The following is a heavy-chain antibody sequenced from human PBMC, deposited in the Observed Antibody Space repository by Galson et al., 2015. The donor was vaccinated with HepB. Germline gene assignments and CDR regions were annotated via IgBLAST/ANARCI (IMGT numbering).Heavy chain of an antibody. Sequence: SVKVSCKAPGYTFTGYYMHWVRQAPGQGLEWMGRINPNSGGTNYAQKFQGRVTMTRDTSISTAYMELSRLRSDDTAVYYCARALRSIVVVSAAIRGGAFDIWGQGTMVTVSS. CDR3: ARALRSIVVVSAAIRGGAFDI. J-gene: IGHJ3*02. D-gene: IGHD2-2*01. CDR1: GYTFTGYY. CDR2: INPNSGGT. V-gene: IGHV1-2*06.